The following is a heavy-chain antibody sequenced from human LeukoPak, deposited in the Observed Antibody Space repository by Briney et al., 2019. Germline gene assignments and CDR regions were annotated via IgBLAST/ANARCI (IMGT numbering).Heavy chain of an antibody. D-gene: IGHD6-13*01. CDR3: ARDLIYSSSLTPLYYYYGMDV. J-gene: IGHJ6*02. CDR2: INPNSGGT. V-gene: IGHV1-2*02. Sequence: ASVKVSCKASGYTFTGYYMHWVRQAPGPGLEWMGWINPNSGGTNYAQKFQGRVTMTRDTSISTAYMELSRLRSDDTAVYYCARDLIYSSSLTPLYYYYGMDVWGQGTTVTVSS. CDR1: GYTFTGYY.